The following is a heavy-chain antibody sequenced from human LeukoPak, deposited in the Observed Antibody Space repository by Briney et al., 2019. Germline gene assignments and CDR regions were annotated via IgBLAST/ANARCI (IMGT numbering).Heavy chain of an antibody. Sequence: PSETLSLTCTASGFSISSYYLSWIRQPAGKGLEWIGLIYTSGSTNYDPSLKSRVTMSVDTSKNQFSLKLSSVTAADTAVYYCARDKQQLVHLSQAASGSGSWYFDLWGRGTLVTVSS. J-gene: IGHJ2*01. D-gene: IGHD6-13*01. CDR1: GFSISSYY. CDR2: IYTSGST. V-gene: IGHV4-4*07. CDR3: ARDKQQLVHLSQAASGSGSWYFDL.